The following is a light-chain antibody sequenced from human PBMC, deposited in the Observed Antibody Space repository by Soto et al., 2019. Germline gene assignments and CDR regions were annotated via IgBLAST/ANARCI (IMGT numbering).Light chain of an antibody. J-gene: IGKJ4*01. CDR1: QSVSSNY. Sequence: EIVLTQSPGTLSLSPGERATLSCRASQSVSSNYFAWYQQKPGQAPRLLIYGASTRATGIQARFSGSGSGTEFTLTISSLQSEDFAVYYCHQYNDWSLTFGGGTKVEIK. V-gene: IGKV3-15*01. CDR2: GAS. CDR3: HQYNDWSLT.